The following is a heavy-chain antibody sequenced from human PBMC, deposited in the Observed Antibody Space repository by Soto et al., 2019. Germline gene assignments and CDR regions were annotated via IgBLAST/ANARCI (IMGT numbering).Heavy chain of an antibody. CDR2: ISGSGGSK. D-gene: IGHD2-8*02. Sequence: GGSLRLSCAASGFTLRNYAMSWVRQAPGKGLEWVSAISGSGGSKYYADSVKGRFSISRDNSKNTLYLQMNSLRADDTASYFCVKEFPGQDNWFESWGPGTLVTVS. CDR1: GFTLRNYA. CDR3: VKEFPGQDNWFES. J-gene: IGHJ5*01. V-gene: IGHV3-23*01.